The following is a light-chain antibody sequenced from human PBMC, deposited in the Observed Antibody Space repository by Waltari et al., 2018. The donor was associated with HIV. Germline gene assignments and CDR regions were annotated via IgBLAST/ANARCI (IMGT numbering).Light chain of an antibody. V-gene: IGKV3-11*01. CDR1: QSVDNL. J-gene: IGKJ1*01. CDR3: QQYNAWPRT. Sequence: EIVLTQSPATLSLSPGERATLSCRASQSVDNLLAWYQHRSGQAPRLLIFDTSNRATGIPARFSGSGSGTDFTLTINSLQSEDFAVYYCQQYNAWPRTFGQGTKVEVK. CDR2: DTS.